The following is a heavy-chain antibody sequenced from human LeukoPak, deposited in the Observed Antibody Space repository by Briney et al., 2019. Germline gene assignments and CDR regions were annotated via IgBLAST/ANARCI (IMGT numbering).Heavy chain of an antibody. J-gene: IGHJ6*02. CDR1: GGTFSSSA. CDR2: IIPVLNIT. V-gene: IGHV1-69*04. D-gene: IGHD5-18*01. CDR3: ARDQGLTAPPPYGLDV. Sequence: KVSCKTSGGTFSSSAITWVRQAPGQGLEWMGRIIPVLNITTYAQKFQGSVTINADTSTSTVYMELSSLRSEETAVYYCARDQGLTAPPPYGLDVGGQGTTVIVSS.